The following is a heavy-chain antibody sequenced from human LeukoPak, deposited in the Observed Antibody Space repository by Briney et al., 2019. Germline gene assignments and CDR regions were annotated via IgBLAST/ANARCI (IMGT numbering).Heavy chain of an antibody. CDR3: ARDRWKGSSSWYPADY. D-gene: IGHD6-13*01. V-gene: IGHV4-59*01. CDR1: GGSISSYY. Sequence: SETLSLTCTVSGGSISSYYWSWIRQPPGKGLEWIGYISYSGSTNYNPSLKSRVTISLDTSKNQFSLKLSSVTTADTAVYYCARDRWKGSSSWYPADYWGQGALVTVSS. CDR2: ISYSGST. J-gene: IGHJ4*02.